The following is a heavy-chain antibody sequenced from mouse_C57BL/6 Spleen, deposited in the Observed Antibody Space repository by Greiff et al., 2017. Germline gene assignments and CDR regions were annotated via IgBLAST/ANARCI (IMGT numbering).Heavy chain of an antibody. CDR2: IYPGGGYT. Sequence: QVQLQQSGAELVRPGTSVKMSCKASGYTFTNYWIGWAKQRPGHGLEWIGDIYPGGGYTNYNEKFKGKATLTADKSSSTAYMQFSSLTSEDSAIYYWARLDYGSSSYYYAMDYWGQGTSVTVSS. CDR1: GYTFTNYW. D-gene: IGHD1-1*01. CDR3: ARLDYGSSSYYYAMDY. J-gene: IGHJ4*01. V-gene: IGHV1-63*01.